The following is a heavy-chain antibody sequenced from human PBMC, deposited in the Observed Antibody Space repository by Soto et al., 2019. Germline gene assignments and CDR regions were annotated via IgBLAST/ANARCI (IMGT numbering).Heavy chain of an antibody. CDR2: ISGYNGNT. CDR1: GYTFTSCG. D-gene: IGHD6-6*01. V-gene: IGHV1-18*01. Sequence: GVSLKVSCKSSGYTFTSCGISWVRQAPGQGLEWIGWISGYNGNTNYAQRFQGRVTMTTDTSTSTAYMELRSLRSDDTAVYYCAREGQLGYWGQGTLVTVSS. J-gene: IGHJ4*02. CDR3: AREGQLGY.